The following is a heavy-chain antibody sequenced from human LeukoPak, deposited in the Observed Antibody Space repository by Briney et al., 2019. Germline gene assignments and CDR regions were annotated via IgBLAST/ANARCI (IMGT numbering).Heavy chain of an antibody. Sequence: GASLKISCTGSGYSFTTFWIGWVRQMPGKGLEWMGIIHPGDSDTTYSPSFQGQITISVDKSISTAYLQWNSLKASDTAIYYCARSYTLMAFFDYWGQGTLVTVSS. CDR1: GYSFTTFW. CDR3: ARSYTLMAFFDY. V-gene: IGHV5-51*01. D-gene: IGHD5-18*01. CDR2: IHPGDSDT. J-gene: IGHJ4*02.